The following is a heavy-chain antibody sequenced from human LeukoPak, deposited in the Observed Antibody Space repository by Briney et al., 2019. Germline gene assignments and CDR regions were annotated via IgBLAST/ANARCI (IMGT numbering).Heavy chain of an antibody. J-gene: IGHJ6*02. V-gene: IGHV1-46*01. CDR2: INPSGGST. Sequence: ASVKVSCKASGYTFTSYYMHWVRQAPGQGLEWVGIINPSGGSTSYAQKFQGRVTTTRDTSTSTVYMELSSLRSEDTAVYYCAIVAPYYYGMDVWGQGTTVTVSS. D-gene: IGHD2-21*01. CDR1: GYTFTSYY. CDR3: AIVAPYYYGMDV.